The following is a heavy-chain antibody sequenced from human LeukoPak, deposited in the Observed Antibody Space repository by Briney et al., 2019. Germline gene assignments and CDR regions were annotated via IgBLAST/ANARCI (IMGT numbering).Heavy chain of an antibody. CDR3: ARDRALYDSRRGYYYTEDDY. V-gene: IGHV3-7*01. CDR2: MNPDGSEK. J-gene: IGHJ4*02. Sequence: PGGSLRLSCAASGFTFSSYWMSWVRQAPGKGLEWVANMNPDGSEKYSLDSVKGRFTISRDNAKSSLYLQMNSLRGDDTAVYYCARDRALYDSRRGYYYTEDDYWGQGTLVTVSS. D-gene: IGHD3-22*01. CDR1: GFTFSSYW.